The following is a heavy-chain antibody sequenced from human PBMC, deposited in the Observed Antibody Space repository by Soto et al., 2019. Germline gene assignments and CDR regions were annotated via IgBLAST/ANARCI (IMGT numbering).Heavy chain of an antibody. CDR1: GFTFSSYA. Sequence: GGSLRLSCAASGFTFSSYAMSWVRQAPGKGLEWVSAISGSGGSTYYANSVKGRFTISRDNSKNTLYLQMNSLRAEDTAVYYCAKAQNYDSSGYHDYWGQGTLVTVSS. CDR2: ISGSGGST. D-gene: IGHD3-22*01. CDR3: AKAQNYDSSGYHDY. J-gene: IGHJ4*02. V-gene: IGHV3-23*01.